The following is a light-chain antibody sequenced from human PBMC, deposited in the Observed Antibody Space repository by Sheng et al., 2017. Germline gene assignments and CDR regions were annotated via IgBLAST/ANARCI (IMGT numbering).Light chain of an antibody. CDR3: QQSYSTPRT. Sequence: DIQMTQSPSSLSASVGDRVTITCRASQSINSYVNWYQQRPGKAPKLVIYAASTLQSGVPSRFSGSGFGTDFTLTISSLQPEDFATYYCQQSYSTPRTFGQGTKVEIK. CDR2: AAS. CDR1: QSINSY. J-gene: IGKJ1*01. V-gene: IGKV1-39*01.